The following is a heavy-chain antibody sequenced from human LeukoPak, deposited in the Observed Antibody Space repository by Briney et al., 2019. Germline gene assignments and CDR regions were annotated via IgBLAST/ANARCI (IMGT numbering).Heavy chain of an antibody. CDR3: ARDRGGSDAFDI. D-gene: IGHD5-12*01. CDR1: GGTFSSYA. V-gene: IGHV1-69*04. Sequence: WASVKVSCKASGGTFSSYAISWVRQAPGQGLEWMGRIIPILGIANYAQKFQGRVTITADKSTSTAYMELSSLRSEDTAVYYCARDRGGSDAFDIWGQGTMVTVSS. CDR2: IIPILGIA. J-gene: IGHJ3*02.